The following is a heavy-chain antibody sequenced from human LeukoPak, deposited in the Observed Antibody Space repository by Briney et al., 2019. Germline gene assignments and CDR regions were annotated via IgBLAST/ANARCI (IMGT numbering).Heavy chain of an antibody. CDR3: ARRPQSIAARAFDY. CDR2: INHSGST. Sequence: PSETLSLTCAVYGGSFSGYYWSWIRQPPGKGLERIGEINHSGSTNYNPSLKSRVTISVDTSKNQFSLKLSSVTAADTAVYYCARRPQSIAARAFDYWGQGTLVTVSS. V-gene: IGHV4-34*01. J-gene: IGHJ4*02. D-gene: IGHD6-6*01. CDR1: GGSFSGYY.